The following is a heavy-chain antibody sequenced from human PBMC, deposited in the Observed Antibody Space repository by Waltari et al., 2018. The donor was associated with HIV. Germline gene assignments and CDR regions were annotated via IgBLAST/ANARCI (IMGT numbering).Heavy chain of an antibody. J-gene: IGHJ2*01. CDR1: GFSPSSYR. V-gene: IGHV3-48*02. CDR2: MGTTPTAR. Sequence: SGGGSIQHGGSLRPSCVASGFSPSSYRGKGLGPTPGKPLEWVSYMGTTPTARYYEDSVRDRFTVFADKTKQSVYLQISNLQDEDSAVYYCARGLSYFDGKPLPWYLDLWGRGSRVTVAS. CDR3: ARGLSYFDGKPLPWYLDL. D-gene: IGHD3-9*01.